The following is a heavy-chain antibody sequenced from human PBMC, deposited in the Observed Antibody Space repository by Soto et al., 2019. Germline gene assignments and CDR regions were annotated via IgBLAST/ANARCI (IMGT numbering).Heavy chain of an antibody. CDR2: ISGSNART. J-gene: IGHJ4*03. Sequence: GASVKVSCKGSGYTFENSGITWVRQVPEQGLEWMGWISGSNARTKSAQKFQGSVTLTTDTSSNTAYLEMQRLTSDDTAVYYCARDSDFVLDTTGYFDYGGHGTRVTVSS. V-gene: IGHV1-18*04. D-gene: IGHD3-9*01. CDR1: GYTFENSG. CDR3: ARDSDFVLDTTGYFDY.